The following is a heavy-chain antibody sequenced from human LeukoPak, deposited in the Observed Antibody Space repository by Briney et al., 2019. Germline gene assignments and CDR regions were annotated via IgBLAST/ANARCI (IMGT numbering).Heavy chain of an antibody. V-gene: IGHV4-59*01. J-gene: IGHJ4*02. CDR2: IYYSGST. Sequence: SETLSLTCTVSGGSISSYYWSWIRQPPGKGLEWLGYIYYSGSTNYNPSLESRVTISVDTSKNQFSLKLSSVTAADTAVYYCAVIPGYSSGWYEYWGQGTLVTVSS. D-gene: IGHD6-19*01. CDR3: AVIPGYSSGWYEY. CDR1: GGSISSYY.